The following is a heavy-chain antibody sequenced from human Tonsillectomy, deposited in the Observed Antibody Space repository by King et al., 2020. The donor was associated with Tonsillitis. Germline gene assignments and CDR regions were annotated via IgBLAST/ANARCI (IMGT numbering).Heavy chain of an antibody. J-gene: IGHJ4*02. CDR1: GGTFSSYA. CDR2: IIPILGIA. CDR3: ARVMGGPLRRGDSGSYSDY. D-gene: IGHD3-10*01. V-gene: IGHV1-69*09. Sequence: VQLVESGAEVKKPGSSVKVSCKASGGTFSSYAISWVRQAPGQGLEWMGRIIPILGIANYAQKFQGRVTITADKSTSTAYMELSSLRFEDTAVYYCARVMGGPLRRGDSGSYSDYWGQGTLVTVSS.